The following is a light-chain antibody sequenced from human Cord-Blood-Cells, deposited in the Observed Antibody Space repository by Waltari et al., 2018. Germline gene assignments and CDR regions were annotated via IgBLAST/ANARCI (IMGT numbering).Light chain of an antibody. CDR1: QCISSW. CDR3: QQANSFPIT. V-gene: IGKV1-12*01. Sequence: DIQMTQSPSSVSASVGDRVTITWRASQCISSWLAWYQQKPGKAPKLLIYAASSLASGVPSRFSGSGSGTDFTLTISSLQPEDFATYYCQQANSFPITFGQGTRLEIK. CDR2: AAS. J-gene: IGKJ5*01.